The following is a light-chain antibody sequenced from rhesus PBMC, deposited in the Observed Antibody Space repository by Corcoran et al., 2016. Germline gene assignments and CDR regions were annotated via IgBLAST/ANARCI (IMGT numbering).Light chain of an antibody. J-gene: IGKJ2*01. CDR3: LQYNSDPYS. Sequence: DIQMTQSPSSLSASVGDRVTITCRASQGISNYLSWYQQKPGKAPKLLIYDASTLKSGVPSRFSVSGSGTDFTLTTSSLQPEDFATYYWLQYNSDPYSFGQGTKVDIK. CDR2: DAS. CDR1: QGISNY. V-gene: IGKV1-43*02.